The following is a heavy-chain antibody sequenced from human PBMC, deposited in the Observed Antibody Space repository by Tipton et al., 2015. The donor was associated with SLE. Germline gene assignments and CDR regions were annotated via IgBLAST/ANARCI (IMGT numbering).Heavy chain of an antibody. V-gene: IGHV4-4*07. CDR2: IYASGST. D-gene: IGHD1-26*01. Sequence: TLSLTCTVSGGSMSSYYWNWIRQPAGKGLEWIGRIYASGSTNYNPSLNNRVAMSLDTSKKQFSLKLASVTAADTAVYYCARAGGGATRNWFDPWGQGTLVTVSS. CDR3: ARAGGGATRNWFDP. J-gene: IGHJ5*02. CDR1: GGSMSSYY.